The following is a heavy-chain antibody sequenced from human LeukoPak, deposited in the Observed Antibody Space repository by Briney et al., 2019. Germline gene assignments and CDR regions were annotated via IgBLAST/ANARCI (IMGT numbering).Heavy chain of an antibody. CDR3: ASSRRVLDGMDV. J-gene: IGHJ6*02. CDR1: GCSISSGGYS. D-gene: IGHD4/OR15-4a*01. Sequence: SQTLSLTCAVSGCSISSGGYSWSWIRQPPGKGLEWIGYIYHSGSTYYNPSLKSRVTISVDRSKNQFSLKLSSVTAADTAVYYCASSRRVLDGMDVWGQGTTVTVSS. CDR2: IYHSGST. V-gene: IGHV4-30-2*01.